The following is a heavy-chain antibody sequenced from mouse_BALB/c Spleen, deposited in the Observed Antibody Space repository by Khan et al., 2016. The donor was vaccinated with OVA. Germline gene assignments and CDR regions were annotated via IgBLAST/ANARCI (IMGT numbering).Heavy chain of an antibody. J-gene: IGHJ2*01. D-gene: IGHD1-1*01. CDR3: ALIYYYGTGFDF. Sequence: EVKLLESGPELVKPGTSVKVSCKASDYSFTDYNMFWVKQSLGKSLEWIGYIDPYNGGTNYNQKFEGKATLTVDKSSSTAFMHLNSLTSEDSAVYYCALIYYYGTGFDFWGQGTTLTVSS. V-gene: IGHV1S135*01. CDR1: DYSFTDYN. CDR2: IDPYNGGT.